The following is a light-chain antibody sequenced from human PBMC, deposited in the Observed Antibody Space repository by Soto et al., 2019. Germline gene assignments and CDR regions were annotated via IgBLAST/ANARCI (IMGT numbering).Light chain of an antibody. Sequence: DVGMTQSPLSLPVTLGQPASISCRASQSLVFRDGNTYLSWIQQRPGQSPRRLIYKVSNRDSGVPDRFSGSGSGTDFTLEISRVEAEDVGVYYCMQGTHWPPYTVRPGTKPEIK. CDR1: QSLVFRDGNTY. CDR3: MQGTHWPPYT. J-gene: IGKJ2*01. CDR2: KVS. V-gene: IGKV2-30*01.